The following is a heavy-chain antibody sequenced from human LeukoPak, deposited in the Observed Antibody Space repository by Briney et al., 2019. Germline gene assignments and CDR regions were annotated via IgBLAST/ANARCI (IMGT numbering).Heavy chain of an antibody. Sequence: PAGGSLTLSCAASGFTFSSYYMSWVRQAPGKGLEWVADISGSGGSTYYPDSVKGRLTISRDNSKNTLYLQMNSLAADDTAVYYCAKASTSGTLGSLDFWGQGTLVTVSS. J-gene: IGHJ4*02. D-gene: IGHD5/OR15-5a*01. CDR2: ISGSGGST. CDR3: AKASTSGTLGSLDF. CDR1: GFTFSSYY. V-gene: IGHV3-23*01.